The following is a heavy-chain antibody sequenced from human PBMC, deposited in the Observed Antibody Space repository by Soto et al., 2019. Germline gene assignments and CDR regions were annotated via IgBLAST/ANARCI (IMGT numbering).Heavy chain of an antibody. CDR1: GGSVSTGVHY. V-gene: IGHV4-61*08. D-gene: IGHD6-13*01. J-gene: IGHJ2*01. CDR3: ARGYYTSWYWFDR. Sequence: QVQLQESGPGLVKPSETLSLTCTVSVSGGSVSTGVHYWSWIRQPPGKGLEWIGYIYYSGSTNYNPTLKSRVTISVDTSKNQFSLKLTSVTAADTAVYYCARGYYTSWYWFDRWGRGTLVTVSS. CDR2: IYYSGST.